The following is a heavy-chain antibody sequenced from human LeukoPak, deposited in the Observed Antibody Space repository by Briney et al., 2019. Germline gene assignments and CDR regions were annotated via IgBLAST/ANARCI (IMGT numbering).Heavy chain of an antibody. J-gene: IGHJ4*02. D-gene: IGHD3-10*01. CDR1: GFTFGTYA. CDR2: ISDDGSTK. Sequence: GGSLRLSCAASGFTFGTYASHWVRQAPRKGLEWVAVISDDGSTKYYAESVKGRFTISRDNSKNTLYLQMNSLRAEDTAVYYCARSRVYGSGKLDYWGQGTLVTVSS. CDR3: ARSRVYGSGKLDY. V-gene: IGHV3-30*01.